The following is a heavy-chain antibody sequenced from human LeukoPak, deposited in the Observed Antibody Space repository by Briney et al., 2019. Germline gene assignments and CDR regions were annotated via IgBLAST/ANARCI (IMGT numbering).Heavy chain of an antibody. V-gene: IGHV1-2*04. D-gene: IGHD6-13*01. J-gene: IGHJ4*02. CDR1: GYTFTSYY. Sequence: GASVKVSCKASGYTFTSYYMHWVRQAPGQGLEWMGWINPNSGGTNYAQKFQGWVTMTRDTSISTAYMELSRLRSDDTAVYYCARDRYSSSWNPPNLLGYWGQGTLVTVSS. CDR3: ARDRYSSSWNPPNLLGY. CDR2: INPNSGGT.